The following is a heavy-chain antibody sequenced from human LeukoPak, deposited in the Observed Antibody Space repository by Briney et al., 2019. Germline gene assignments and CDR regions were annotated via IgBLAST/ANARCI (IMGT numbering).Heavy chain of an antibody. Sequence: GGSLRLSCAASGFTFSSYGMHWVRQAPGKGLEWVAVISYDGSNKYYADSVKGRFTISRDNSKNTLYLQMNSLRAGDTAVYYCAKGDYYDSSGPLSFDPWGQGTLVTVSS. CDR3: AKGDYYDSSGPLSFDP. D-gene: IGHD3-22*01. CDR1: GFTFSSYG. CDR2: ISYDGSNK. V-gene: IGHV3-30*18. J-gene: IGHJ5*02.